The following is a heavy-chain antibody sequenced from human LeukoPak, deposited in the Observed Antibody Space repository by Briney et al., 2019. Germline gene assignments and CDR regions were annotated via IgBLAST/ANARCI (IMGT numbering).Heavy chain of an antibody. Sequence: SETLSLTCTVSGGSISSGGYYWSWIRQHPGKGLEWIGYIYYSGSTYYNPSLKSRVTISVDTSKNQFSLKLSSVTAADTAVYYCAREALAYCGGDCYSFLGDWDAFDIWGQGTMVTVSS. J-gene: IGHJ3*02. CDR1: GGSISSGGYY. CDR3: AREALAYCGGDCYSFLGDWDAFDI. D-gene: IGHD2-21*02. CDR2: IYYSGST. V-gene: IGHV4-31*03.